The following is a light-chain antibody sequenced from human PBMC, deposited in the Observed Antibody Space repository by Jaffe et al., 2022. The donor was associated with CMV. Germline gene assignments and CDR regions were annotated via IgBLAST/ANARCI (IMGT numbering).Light chain of an antibody. CDR2: KAS. V-gene: IGKV1-5*03. Sequence: DIQMTQSPSTLSASGGDTVTITCRASQSITGWLAWYQQKPGKAPNLLIYKASTLASGVPSRFSGSGAGTEFTLTISSLQPDDFATYYCQHYNDYSGGYTFGPGTKLEIK. CDR1: QSITGW. J-gene: IGKJ2*01. CDR3: QHYNDYSGGYT.